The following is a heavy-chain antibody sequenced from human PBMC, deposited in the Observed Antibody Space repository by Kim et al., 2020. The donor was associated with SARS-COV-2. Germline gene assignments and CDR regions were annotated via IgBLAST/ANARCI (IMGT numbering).Heavy chain of an antibody. V-gene: IGHV3-33*01. CDR2: IWYDGSNK. CDR3: ARDSYYDSSGYSAFDI. Sequence: GGSLRLSCAASGFTFSSYGMHWVRQAPGKGLEWVAVIWYDGSNKYYADSVKGRFTISRDNSKNTLYLQMNSLRAEDTAVYYCARDSYYDSSGYSAFDIWGQGKMVTVSS. CDR1: GFTFSSYG. D-gene: IGHD3-22*01. J-gene: IGHJ3*02.